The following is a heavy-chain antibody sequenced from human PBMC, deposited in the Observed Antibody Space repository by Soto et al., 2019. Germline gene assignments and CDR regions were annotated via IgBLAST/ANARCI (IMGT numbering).Heavy chain of an antibody. CDR2: ISGSGGST. J-gene: IGHJ4*02. D-gene: IGHD4-17*01. Sequence: GGSLRLSCAASGFTFSSYAMSWVRQAPGKGLEWVSAISGSGGSTYYADSVKGRFTISRDNSKNTLYLQMNSLRAEDTAVYYCAKGILGATVTTHFDYWGQGTLVTVSS. CDR1: GFTFSSYA. V-gene: IGHV3-23*01. CDR3: AKGILGATVTTHFDY.